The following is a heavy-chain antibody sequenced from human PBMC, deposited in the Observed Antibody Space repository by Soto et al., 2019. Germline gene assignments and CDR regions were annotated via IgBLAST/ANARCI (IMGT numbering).Heavy chain of an antibody. J-gene: IGHJ6*02. Sequence: QVQLVQSGAEVKKPGSSVKVSCKASGGTFSSYAISWVRQAPGQGLEWMGGIIPIFGTADYAQKFQGRVTITADESTSTAYMELRRLRSEDTAVYYCARHGPAAGYYYGMDVWGQGTTVTVSS. CDR2: IIPIFGTA. D-gene: IGHD2-2*01. V-gene: IGHV1-69*12. CDR1: GGTFSSYA. CDR3: ARHGPAAGYYYGMDV.